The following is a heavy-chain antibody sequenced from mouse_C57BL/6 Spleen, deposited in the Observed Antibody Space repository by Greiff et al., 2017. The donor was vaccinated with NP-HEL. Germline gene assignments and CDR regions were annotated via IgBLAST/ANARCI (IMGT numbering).Heavy chain of an antibody. CDR2: FYPGSGSI. D-gene: IGHD1-1*01. Sequence: QVQLKESGAELVKPGASVKLSCKASGYTFTEYTIHWVKQRSGQGLEWIGWFYPGSGSIKYNEKFKDKATLTAANASSTVYMELSRLTSEDSAVYVSARNVITTVVYWCFDVWGTGTTVTVSS. V-gene: IGHV1-62-2*01. CDR3: ARNVITTVVYWCFDV. CDR1: GYTFTEYT. J-gene: IGHJ1*03.